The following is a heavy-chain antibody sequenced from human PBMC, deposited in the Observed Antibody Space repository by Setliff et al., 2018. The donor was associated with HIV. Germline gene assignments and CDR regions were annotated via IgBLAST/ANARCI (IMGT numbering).Heavy chain of an antibody. D-gene: IGHD3-9*01. CDR2: IYYSGST. V-gene: IGHV4-39*07. CDR1: GDPMISTSYY. J-gene: IGHJ2*01. Sequence: PSETLSLTCTVSGDPMISTSYYWSWIRQPPGKGLEWIGSIYYSGSTYYNPSLKSRVTISIDTSKNQFSLKLSSVTAADTAVYYCARGPPRWEEAISWYFDLWGRGTLVTVSS. CDR3: ARGPPRWEEAISWYFDL.